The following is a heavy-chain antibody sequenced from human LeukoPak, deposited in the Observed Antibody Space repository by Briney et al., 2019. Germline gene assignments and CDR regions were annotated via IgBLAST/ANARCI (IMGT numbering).Heavy chain of an antibody. CDR1: GGSISSYY. J-gene: IGHJ4*02. V-gene: IGHV4-59*01. Sequence: SETLSLTCTVSGGSISSYYWSWIRQPPGKGLEWIGYIYYSGSTNYNPSLKSRVTISVDTSKDQFSLKLSSVTAADTAIFYCARGNGGYAVYWGQGTLVTVSS. D-gene: IGHD5-12*01. CDR3: ARGNGGYAVY. CDR2: IYYSGST.